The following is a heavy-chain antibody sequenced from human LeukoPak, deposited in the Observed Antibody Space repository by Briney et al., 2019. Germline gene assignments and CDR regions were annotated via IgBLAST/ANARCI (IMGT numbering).Heavy chain of an antibody. V-gene: IGHV4-59*01. J-gene: IGHJ5*02. Sequence: PSQTLSLTCTVSGGSISSYYWSWIRQPPGKGLEWIGYTYYSRSTNYNPSLKSRVTISVDTSKNQFSLKLSSVTAADTAVYYCARDFGVAGTGVDPWGQGTLVTVSS. D-gene: IGHD6-19*01. CDR1: GGSISSYY. CDR2: TYYSRST. CDR3: ARDFGVAGTGVDP.